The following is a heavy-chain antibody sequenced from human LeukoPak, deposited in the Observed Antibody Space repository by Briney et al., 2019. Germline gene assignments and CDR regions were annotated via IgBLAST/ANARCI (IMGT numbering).Heavy chain of an antibody. D-gene: IGHD6-13*01. J-gene: IGHJ6*02. CDR3: AKDSRSSWSYYYYYYGMDV. CDR2: ISYDGSNK. V-gene: IGHV3-30*18. Sequence: LSLTCAVYGGSFSGYYWSWIRQPPGKGLEWVAVISYDGSNKYYADSVKGRFTISRDNSKNTLYLQMNSLRAEDTAVYYCAKDSRSSWSYYYYYYGMDVWGQGTTVTVSS. CDR1: GGSFSGYY.